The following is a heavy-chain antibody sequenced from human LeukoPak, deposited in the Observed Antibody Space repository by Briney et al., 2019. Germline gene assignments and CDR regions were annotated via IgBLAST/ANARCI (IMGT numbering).Heavy chain of an antibody. CDR3: AREAGTDYYYGMDV. D-gene: IGHD6-13*01. J-gene: IGHJ6*02. CDR1: GGTFSSYA. V-gene: IGHV1-69*13. CDR2: IIPIFGTA. Sequence: ASVKVSCKASGGTFSSYAVSWVRQAPGQGLEWMGGIIPIFGTANYAQKFQGRVTITADESTSTAYMELSSLRSEDTAVYYCAREAGTDYYYGMDVWGQGTTVTVSS.